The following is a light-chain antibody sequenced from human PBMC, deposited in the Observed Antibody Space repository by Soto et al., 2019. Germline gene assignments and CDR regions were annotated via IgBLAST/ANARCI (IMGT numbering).Light chain of an antibody. Sequence: DIQMTQSPSSLSASVGDRVTITCRASQSISRYLKWYQQKPGKAPKLLLYASSSLQSGVPSRFSGSGSGTDFTLTISSLQPEDVATYYCQQRYSTPYTFGQGTKLEIK. CDR2: ASS. V-gene: IGKV1-39*01. J-gene: IGKJ2*01. CDR1: QSISRY. CDR3: QQRYSTPYT.